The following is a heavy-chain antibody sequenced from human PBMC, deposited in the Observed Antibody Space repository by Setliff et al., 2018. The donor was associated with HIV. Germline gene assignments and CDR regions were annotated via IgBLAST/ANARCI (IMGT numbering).Heavy chain of an antibody. D-gene: IGHD2-8*01. V-gene: IGHV1-2*06. CDR2: INPNSGGT. Sequence: GASVKVSCKASGYPFTDYYIHWVRQAPGQGLEWMGRINPNSGGTNYAQKFQGRVTMTRDRSISTAYMELSRLISADTAVYYCATKVYCTNGVCLDAFDTWGQGTMVTVSS. CDR3: ATKVYCTNGVCLDAFDT. CDR1: GYPFTDYY. J-gene: IGHJ3*02.